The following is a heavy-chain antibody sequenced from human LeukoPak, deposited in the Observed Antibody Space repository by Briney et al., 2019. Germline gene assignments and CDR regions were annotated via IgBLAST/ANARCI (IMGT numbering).Heavy chain of an antibody. D-gene: IGHD2-15*01. CDR1: GFTFSTYG. CDR3: AKGYCSGSCYNGLDY. Sequence: GGSLRLSCAASGFTFSTYGMHWVRQAPGKGLEWVAFIRFDGTNKYYADSVKGRFAISRDSSKNTLYLQMNSLRAEDTAVYYCAKGYCSGSCYNGLDYWGQGTLVTVSS. CDR2: IRFDGTNK. V-gene: IGHV3-30*02. J-gene: IGHJ4*02.